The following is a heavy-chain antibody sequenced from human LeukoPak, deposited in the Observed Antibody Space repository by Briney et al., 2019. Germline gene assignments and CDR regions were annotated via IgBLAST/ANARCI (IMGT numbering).Heavy chain of an antibody. CDR3: ARGNADVAVAGSVFDY. CDR2: ISYSRST. Sequence: PSETLSLTCTVSGGSIRSFYCSWIRQPPGKGLEWIGYISYSRSTKYNPSLKRRVTISVDMSKSQCPLKLSSVTAEDTAVYYCARGNADVAVAGSVFDYWGQGALVTVSS. J-gene: IGHJ4*02. V-gene: IGHV4-59*08. CDR1: GGSIRSFY. D-gene: IGHD6-13*01.